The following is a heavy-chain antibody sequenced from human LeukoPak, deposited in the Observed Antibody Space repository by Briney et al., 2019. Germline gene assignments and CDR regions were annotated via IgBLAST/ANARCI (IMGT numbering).Heavy chain of an antibody. V-gene: IGHV3-23*01. Sequence: GGSLRLPCAASGFTFSSYAMSWVRQAPGKGLEWVSAISGSGGSTYYADSVKGRFTISRDNSKNTLYLQMNSLRAEDTAVYYCAKAEGDCSSTSCLYYFYYWGQGTVVTVSS. CDR3: AKAEGDCSSTSCLYYFYY. CDR1: GFTFSSYA. D-gene: IGHD2-2*01. CDR2: ISGSGGST. J-gene: IGHJ4*02.